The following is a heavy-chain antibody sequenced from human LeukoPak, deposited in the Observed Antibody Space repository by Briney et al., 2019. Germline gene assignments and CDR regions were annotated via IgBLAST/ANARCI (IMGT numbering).Heavy chain of an antibody. D-gene: IGHD3-10*01. V-gene: IGHV3-21*01. CDR3: ARDYGSGSYSYFDY. CDR2: ISSSSSYI. CDR1: GFAFSSYS. J-gene: IGHJ4*02. Sequence: GGSLRLSCGASGFAFSSYSMNWVRQAPGKGLEWVSSISSSSSYIYYADSVKGRFTISRDNAKNSLYLQMNSLRAEDTAVYYCARDYGSGSYSYFDYWGQGTLVTVSS.